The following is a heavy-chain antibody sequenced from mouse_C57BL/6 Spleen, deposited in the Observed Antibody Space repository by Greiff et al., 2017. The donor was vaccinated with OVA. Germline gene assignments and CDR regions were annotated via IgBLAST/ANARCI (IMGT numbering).Heavy chain of an antibody. J-gene: IGHJ4*01. V-gene: IGHV2-2*01. D-gene: IGHD2-14*01. CDR1: GFSLTSYG. CDR3: ARKGTTEAMDY. CDR2: IRSGGST. Sequence: QVQLQQSGPGLVQPSQSLSITCTVSGFSLTSYGVHWVRQSPGQGLEWLGVIRSGGSTDYNAAFISRLGTSKDNSKSQVFFKMNSRLAYDTAIYYCARKGTTEAMDYWGQGTSVTVSS.